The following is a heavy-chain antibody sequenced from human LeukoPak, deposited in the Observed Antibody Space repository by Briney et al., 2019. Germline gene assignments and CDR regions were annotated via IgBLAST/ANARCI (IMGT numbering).Heavy chain of an antibody. Sequence: SQTLSLTCTVSGGSVSSGDYYWSWIRQPPGKGLEWIGYIYYIGTTYYSPSLKSRVSISVDTSKDQFSLKLSSVTAADTAVYYCVRTREYFDSWGQGTLVTVSS. CDR3: VRTREYFDS. CDR2: IYYIGTT. J-gene: IGHJ4*02. CDR1: GGSVSSGDYY. V-gene: IGHV4-30-4*01.